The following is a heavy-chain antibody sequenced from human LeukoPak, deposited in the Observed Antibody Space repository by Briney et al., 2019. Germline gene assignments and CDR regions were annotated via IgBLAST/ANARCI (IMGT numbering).Heavy chain of an antibody. CDR3: ARIGFAAFTDY. CDR1: GFTFRTYA. CDR2: ISDSGGAI. Sequence: LPGGSLRLSCAASGFTFRTYALNWVRQAPGKGLEWVSAISDSGGAIYYADSVKGRFTVSRDNSKNSLFLQMNSLRAEDTAVYYCARIGFAAFTDYWGQGTLVTVSS. J-gene: IGHJ4*02. V-gene: IGHV3-23*01. D-gene: IGHD3-3*02.